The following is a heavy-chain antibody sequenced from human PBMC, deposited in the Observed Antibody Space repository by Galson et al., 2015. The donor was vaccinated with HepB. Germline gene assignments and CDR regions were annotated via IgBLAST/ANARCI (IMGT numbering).Heavy chain of an antibody. CDR1: GFTFSTYS. V-gene: IGHV3-21*01. CDR3: ARGVAVAGNGVDYYYGMDV. Sequence: SLRLSCAASGFTFSTYSMNWVRQAPGKGLEWVSSISIGSTYIYYADSVKGRFTISRDNAKSSLYLQMKSLRAEDTAVYYCARGVAVAGNGVDYYYGMDVWVQGTTVTVSS. D-gene: IGHD6-19*01. J-gene: IGHJ6*02. CDR2: ISIGSTYI.